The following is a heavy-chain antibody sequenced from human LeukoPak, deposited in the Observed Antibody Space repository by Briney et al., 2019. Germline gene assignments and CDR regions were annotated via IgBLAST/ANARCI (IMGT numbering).Heavy chain of an antibody. J-gene: IGHJ4*02. V-gene: IGHV3-74*01. CDR3: VGSHVASF. Sequence: GGSLRLSCTASGFTFSNYWMHWVRQVPGKGLVWVSHLNPGGTDTYYADSVKGRFTVSRGNARNTLYLQMTNPRAEDTAVYYCVGSHVASFWGQGTLVTVSS. D-gene: IGHD3-10*01. CDR2: LNPGGTDT. CDR1: GFTFSNYW.